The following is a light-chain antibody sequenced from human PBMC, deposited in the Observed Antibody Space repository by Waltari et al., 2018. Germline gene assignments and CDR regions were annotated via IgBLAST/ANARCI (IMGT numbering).Light chain of an antibody. J-gene: IGKJ1*01. CDR1: QSVWRT. CDR3: QKYGTLPAT. Sequence: EIVLTQSPGTLSLSPGERATLYCRASQSVWRTLAWYQQKPGQAPRRLIYDASSRATGVPDRFSGSGSGTDFSLTISRLEPEDFAVYYCQKYGTLPATFGQGTTVEIK. CDR2: DAS. V-gene: IGKV3-20*01.